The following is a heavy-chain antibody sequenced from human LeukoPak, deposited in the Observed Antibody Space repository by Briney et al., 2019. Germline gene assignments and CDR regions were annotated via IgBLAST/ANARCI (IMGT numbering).Heavy chain of an antibody. Sequence: PSETLSLTCTVSGGSISSYYWGWIRQPAGKGLEWIGRIYSSGSTNYNPSLKSRVTMSVDTSKNQFSLKLSSVTAADTAVYYCARDPNYYGSGSYPLGMDVWGQGTTVTVSS. CDR2: IYSSGST. CDR3: ARDPNYYGSGSYPLGMDV. CDR1: GGSISSYY. D-gene: IGHD3-10*01. V-gene: IGHV4-4*07. J-gene: IGHJ6*02.